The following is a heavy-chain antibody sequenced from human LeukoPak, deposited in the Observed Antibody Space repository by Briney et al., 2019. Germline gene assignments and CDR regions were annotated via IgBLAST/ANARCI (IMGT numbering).Heavy chain of an antibody. CDR3: ARGGRYDFWSGFPPPASYYFDY. CDR1: AGTFSVDY. V-gene: IGHV4-34*01. J-gene: IGHJ4*02. Sequence: SETLSLTCAVYAGTFSVDYWSWLRQPPGKGLQWSGEINHSGSTNYNPSPTSRVTISVETSKHQFSLKLSSVTAADTAVYYCARGGRYDFWSGFPPPASYYFDYWGQGTLVTVSS. CDR2: INHSGST. D-gene: IGHD3-3*01.